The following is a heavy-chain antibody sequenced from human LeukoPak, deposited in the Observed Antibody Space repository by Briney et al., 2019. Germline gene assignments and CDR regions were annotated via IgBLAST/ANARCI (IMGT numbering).Heavy chain of an antibody. D-gene: IGHD6-13*01. V-gene: IGHV3-7*03. CDR3: ARARIAAAGTGLFFAEDYYYYYMDV. CDR2: IKQDGSEK. J-gene: IGHJ6*03. Sequence: GGSLRLSCAASGFTFSSYWMSWVRQAPGKGLEWVANIKQDGSEKYYVDSVKGRFTISRDNAKNSLYLQMNSLRAEDTALYHCARARIAAAGTGLFFAEDYYYYYMDVWGKGTTVTISS. CDR1: GFTFSSYW.